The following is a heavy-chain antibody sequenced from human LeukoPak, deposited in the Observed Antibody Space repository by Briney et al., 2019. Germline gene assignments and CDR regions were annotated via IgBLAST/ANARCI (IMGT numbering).Heavy chain of an antibody. CDR3: LRADSSGYYYYYYYGMDV. J-gene: IGHJ6*02. V-gene: IGHV1-2*02. Sequence: ASVKVSCKASGYTFTGYYMHWVRQAPGQGLEWMGWINPNSGGTNYAQKFQGRVTMTRDTSISTAYMELSRLRSDDTAVYYCLRADSSGYYYYYYYGMDVWGQGTTVTVSS. D-gene: IGHD3-22*01. CDR1: GYTFTGYY. CDR2: INPNSGGT.